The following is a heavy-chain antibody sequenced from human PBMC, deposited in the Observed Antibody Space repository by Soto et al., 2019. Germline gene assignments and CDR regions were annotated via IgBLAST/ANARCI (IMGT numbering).Heavy chain of an antibody. Sequence: SVKVSCKASGGTFSSYAISWVRQAPGQGLEWMGGIIPIFGTANYAQKFQGRVTITADKSTSAAYMELSSLRSEDTAVYYCARELGYNWNYEVSYNWFDPWGQGTLVTVSS. J-gene: IGHJ5*02. CDR1: GGTFSSYA. V-gene: IGHV1-69*06. D-gene: IGHD1-7*01. CDR2: IIPIFGTA. CDR3: ARELGYNWNYEVSYNWFDP.